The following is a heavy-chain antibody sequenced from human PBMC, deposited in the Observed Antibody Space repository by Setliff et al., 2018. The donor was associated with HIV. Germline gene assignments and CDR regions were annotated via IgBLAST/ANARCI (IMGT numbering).Heavy chain of an antibody. CDR2: MNPDGSEK. D-gene: IGHD6-13*01. CDR3: ATGGMAAAGPG. V-gene: IGHV3-7*03. CDR1: GFTFSNFF. Sequence: GSLRLSCAASGFTFSNFFMYWVRQAPGKGLEWVANMNPDGSEKNYVDSVKGRFTISRDNAKNSLYLQMSSLRAEDTALYYCATGGMAAAGPGGGQGTLVTVSS. J-gene: IGHJ3*01.